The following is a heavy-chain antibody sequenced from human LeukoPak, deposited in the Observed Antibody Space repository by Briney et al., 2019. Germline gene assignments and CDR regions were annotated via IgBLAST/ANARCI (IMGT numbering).Heavy chain of an antibody. J-gene: IGHJ6*02. Sequence: SETLSLTCTVSGGSISSGGYYWSWIRQHPGKGLEWIGYIYYSGSTYYNPSLKSRVTISVDTSKNQFSLKLSSVTAADTAVYYCARGSMVRGAKSPEYYYYVWTSGAKGPRSPSP. CDR1: GGSISSGGYY. CDR2: IYYSGST. D-gene: IGHD3-10*01. CDR3: ARGSMVRGAKSPEYYYYVWTS. V-gene: IGHV4-31*03.